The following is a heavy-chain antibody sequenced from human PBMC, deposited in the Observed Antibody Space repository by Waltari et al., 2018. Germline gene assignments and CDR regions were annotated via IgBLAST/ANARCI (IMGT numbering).Heavy chain of an antibody. CDR3: AIPSCSGGSCYSRPFDY. CDR2: INPSGGST. J-gene: IGHJ4*02. CDR1: GYTFTSYY. Sequence: QVQLVQSGAEVKKPGASVKVSCKASGYTFTSYYMHWVRQAPGQGLEWMGRINPSGGSTSYAQKFQGRVTMTRDTSTSTVYMELSSLRSEDTAVYYCAIPSCSGGSCYSRPFDYWGQGTLVTVSS. D-gene: IGHD2-15*01. V-gene: IGHV1-46*01.